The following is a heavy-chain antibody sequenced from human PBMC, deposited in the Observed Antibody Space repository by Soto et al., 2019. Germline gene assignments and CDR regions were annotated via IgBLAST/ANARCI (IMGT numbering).Heavy chain of an antibody. Sequence: VASVKVSCKASGGTFSSYAISWVRQAPGQGLEWMGGIIPIFGTANYAQKFQGRVTITADESTSTAYMELSSLRSEDTAVYYCARDRGVNLEDYYYGMDVWGQGTKGTVS. J-gene: IGHJ6*02. CDR2: IIPIFGTA. D-gene: IGHD3-10*01. CDR3: ARDRGVNLEDYYYGMDV. CDR1: GGTFSSYA. V-gene: IGHV1-69*13.